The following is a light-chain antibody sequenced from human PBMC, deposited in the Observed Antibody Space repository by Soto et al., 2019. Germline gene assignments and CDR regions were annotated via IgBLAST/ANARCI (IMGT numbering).Light chain of an antibody. CDR2: YKSDSDN. CDR1: SGINVGTYR. CDR3: SSYTRSSRPV. Sequence: QLVLTQPTSLSASPGASARFTCSLRSGINVGTYRIYWYQQRPGSLPRYLLQYKSDSDNQKGSGVPSRFSGSKDASTNAGLLLISGLQSEDEADYYCSSYTRSSRPVFGVGTKLTVL. J-gene: IGLJ3*02. V-gene: IGLV5-39*01.